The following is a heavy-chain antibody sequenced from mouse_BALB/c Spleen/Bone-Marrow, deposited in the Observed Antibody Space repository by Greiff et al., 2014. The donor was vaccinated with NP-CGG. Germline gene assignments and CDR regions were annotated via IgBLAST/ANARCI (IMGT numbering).Heavy chain of an antibody. V-gene: IGHV1-4*02. D-gene: IGHD2-4*01. CDR1: GYTFTYYT. J-gene: IGHJ4*01. CDR3: VRENYDYDGDAMDY. Sequence: VMLVESAAELARPGASVKMSCKTSGYTFTYYTMHWVKQRPGQGLEWIGYTNPSSGYTDYNQKFKDKTTLTTDKSSSTAYLQLSSLTSEDSAAYYCVRENYDYDGDAMDYWGQGTSVTVSS. CDR2: TNPSSGYT.